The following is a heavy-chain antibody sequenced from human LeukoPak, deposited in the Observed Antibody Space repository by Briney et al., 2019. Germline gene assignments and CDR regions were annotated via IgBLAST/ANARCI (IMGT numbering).Heavy chain of an antibody. CDR3: ARGSHGPGGNYFVD. CDR1: GFTFSDDQ. CDR2: ISYDGSNK. V-gene: IGHV3-30*10. Sequence: GGSLRLSCAASGFTFSDDQMHWVRQAPGKGLQWVALISYDGSNKAYTDSVKGRFTISRDNSKNMVYLQMSSLRFEDTAVYYCARGSHGPGGNYFVDWGLGALITVSS. J-gene: IGHJ4*02. D-gene: IGHD3-16*01.